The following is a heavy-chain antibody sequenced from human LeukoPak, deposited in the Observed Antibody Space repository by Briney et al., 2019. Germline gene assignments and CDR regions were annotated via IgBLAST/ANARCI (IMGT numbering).Heavy chain of an antibody. CDR2: INPNSGGT. CDR1: GYTFPGYY. J-gene: IGHJ5*02. CDR3: ARPRGYSSSSNFDP. D-gene: IGHD6-6*01. V-gene: IGHV1-2*02. Sequence: GAPVKVSCKAFGYTFPGYYMHWVGPAPGQGLEGGGWINPNSGGTNYAQKFQGRVTMTRDTSISTAYMELSRLRSDDTAVYYCARPRGYSSSSNFDPWGQGTLVTVSS.